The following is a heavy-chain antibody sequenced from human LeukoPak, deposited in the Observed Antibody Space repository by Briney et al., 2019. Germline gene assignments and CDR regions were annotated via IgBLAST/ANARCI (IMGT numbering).Heavy chain of an antibody. D-gene: IGHD6-25*01. CDR3: ARSIVGILATRPYYFHY. CDR2: IIPNLGTS. V-gene: IGHV1-69*04. Sequence: ASVKVSCKGSGGTFNTYVISWVRQAPGQGPEWMGSIIPNLGTSNYAQTFQGRVTVTADKSTSTAYMELSSLRSDETAIYYCARSIVGILATRPYYFHYWGQGTLVSVSS. CDR1: GGTFNTYV. J-gene: IGHJ4*02.